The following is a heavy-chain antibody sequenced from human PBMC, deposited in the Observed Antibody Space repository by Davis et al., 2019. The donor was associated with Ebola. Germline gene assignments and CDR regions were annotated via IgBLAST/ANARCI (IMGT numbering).Heavy chain of an antibody. CDR1: GYTFTTYG. CDR2: ISGYNGKT. J-gene: IGHJ3*02. CDR3: ARPIYSSSWFGYAFDI. V-gene: IGHV1-18*01. D-gene: IGHD6-13*01. Sequence: ASVKVSCKASGYTFTTYGISWVRQAPGQGLEWMGCISGYNGKTNYAQTLQGRVTMTTDTSTSTAYLELRSLRSDDPAVYYCARPIYSSSWFGYAFDIWGQGTMVSVSS.